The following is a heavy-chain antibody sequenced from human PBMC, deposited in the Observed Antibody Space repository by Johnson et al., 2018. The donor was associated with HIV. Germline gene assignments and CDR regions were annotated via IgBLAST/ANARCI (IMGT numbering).Heavy chain of an antibody. J-gene: IGHJ3*02. CDR3: ARPRAYSSSWFALDI. V-gene: IGHV3-30*04. CDR1: GFTFSSYA. Sequence: QVQLVESGGGVVQPGRSLRLSCAASGFTFSSYAMHWVRQAPGKGLEWVAVISYDGSNKYYADSVKGRLTISRDNSKNTLYLQMNSLRAEDTAVYYCARPRAYSSSWFALDIWGHGTMVTVSS. D-gene: IGHD6-13*01. CDR2: ISYDGSNK.